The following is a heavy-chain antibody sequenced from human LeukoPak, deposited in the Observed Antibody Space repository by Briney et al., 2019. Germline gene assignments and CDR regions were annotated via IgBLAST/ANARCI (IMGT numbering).Heavy chain of an antibody. V-gene: IGHV3-23*01. D-gene: IGHD3-10*01. Sequence: GGPLRLSCAASGFTFSSYAMSWVRQAPGKGLEWVSAISGSGGSTYYADSVKGRFTISRDNSKNTLYLQMNSLRAEDTAVYYCAKDRVTRFGPQSIDYWGQGTLVTVSS. CDR3: AKDRVTRFGPQSIDY. CDR2: ISGSGGST. J-gene: IGHJ4*02. CDR1: GFTFSSYA.